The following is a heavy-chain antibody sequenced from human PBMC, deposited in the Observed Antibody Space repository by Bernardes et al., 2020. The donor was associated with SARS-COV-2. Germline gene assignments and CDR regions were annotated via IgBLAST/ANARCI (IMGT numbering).Heavy chain of an antibody. V-gene: IGHV3-48*03. Sequence: GGSLRLSCAASGFTFSSYEMDWVRQAPGKGLEWISYINTSGGTKYYADSVKGRFTISRDNAKNSLYLQMNSLRVEDTAVYYCARDRQWLPDYWGQGTLVTVSS. J-gene: IGHJ4*02. CDR2: INTSGGTK. CDR1: GFTFSSYE. CDR3: ARDRQWLPDY. D-gene: IGHD6-19*01.